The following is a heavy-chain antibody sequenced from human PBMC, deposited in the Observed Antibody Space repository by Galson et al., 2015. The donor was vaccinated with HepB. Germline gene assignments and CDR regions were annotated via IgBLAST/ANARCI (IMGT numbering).Heavy chain of an antibody. CDR3: ARLPIAAAGDYYYYGMDV. D-gene: IGHD6-13*01. CDR2: IDPSDSYT. V-gene: IGHV5-10-1*01. Sequence: QSGAEVKKPGESLRISCKGSGYSFTSYWISWVRQMPGKGLEWMGRIDPSDSYTNYSPSFQGHVTISADKSISTAYLQWSSLKASDTAMYYCARLPIAAAGDYYYYGMDVWGQGTTVTVSS. J-gene: IGHJ6*02. CDR1: GYSFTSYW.